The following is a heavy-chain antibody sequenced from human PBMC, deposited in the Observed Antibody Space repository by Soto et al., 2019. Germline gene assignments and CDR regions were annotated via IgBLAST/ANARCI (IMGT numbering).Heavy chain of an antibody. D-gene: IGHD5-18*01. CDR3: ARDHPHSYGVYYFDY. J-gene: IGHJ4*02. V-gene: IGHV4-59*01. CDR2: IYSSGST. CDR1: GGSISNFY. Sequence: SETLSLTCTVSGGSISNFYWNWIRQSPGKGLEWIGYIYSSGSTHYNPSLQNRVTISIDTSKNQVSLKVNSVTAADTAVYYCARDHPHSYGVYYFDYWGQGTPVTVSS.